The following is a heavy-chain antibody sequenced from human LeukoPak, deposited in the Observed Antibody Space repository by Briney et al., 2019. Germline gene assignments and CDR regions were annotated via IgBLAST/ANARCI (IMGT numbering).Heavy chain of an antibody. D-gene: IGHD6-19*01. CDR3: ARDLGPYSSGCSY. V-gene: IGHV1-69*13. Sequence: ASVKVSCKASGGTFSSYAISWVRQAPGQGLEWMGGIIPIFGTANYAQKFQGRVTVTADESTSTAYMELRSLRSDDTAVYYCARDLGPYSSGCSYWGQGTLVTVSS. CDR2: IIPIFGTA. J-gene: IGHJ4*02. CDR1: GGTFSSYA.